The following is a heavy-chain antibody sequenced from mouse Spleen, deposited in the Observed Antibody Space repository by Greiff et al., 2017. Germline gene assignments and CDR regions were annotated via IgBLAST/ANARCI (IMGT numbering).Heavy chain of an antibody. CDR2: ISSGGSYT. CDR1: GFTFSSYA. V-gene: IGHV5-9-4*01. Sequence: EVKLVESGGGLVKPGGSLKLSCAASGFTFSSYAMSWVRQSPEKRLEWVAEISSGGSYTYYPDTVTGRFTISRDNAKNTLYLGMSSLRSEDTAMYYCARDGLGQGFAYWGQGTLVTVSA. J-gene: IGHJ3*01. CDR3: ARDGLGQGFAY. D-gene: IGHD4-1*01.